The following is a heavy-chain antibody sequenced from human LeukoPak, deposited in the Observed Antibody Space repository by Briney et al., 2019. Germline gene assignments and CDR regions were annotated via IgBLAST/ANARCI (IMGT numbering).Heavy chain of an antibody. CDR3: ATKQWLAPPPDS. Sequence: PGGSLRLFCAASGFPFSQYWMLWVRQAPGKGLDSVSRINTDGTVTTDADSVKGRFTVSRDNADNTMFLQMNSVRDEETAVYYCATKQWLAPPPDSWGQGTPVTVSS. CDR2: INTDGTVT. D-gene: IGHD6-19*01. J-gene: IGHJ4*02. CDR1: GFPFSQYW. V-gene: IGHV3-74*01.